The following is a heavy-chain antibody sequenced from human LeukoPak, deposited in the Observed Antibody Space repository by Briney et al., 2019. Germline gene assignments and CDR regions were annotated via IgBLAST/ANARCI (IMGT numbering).Heavy chain of an antibody. D-gene: IGHD1-1*01. CDR1: GFTFNTYA. Sequence: PGGSLRLSCAATGFTFNTYAMTWVRQAPGKGLEWVSTISGNGPNTYYADSVRGRFTISRDKSKNTLYLQMNSLRAEDTAVYYCAKATEYNWNDGSGREFDYWGQGTPVTVSS. CDR2: ISGNGPNT. CDR3: AKATEYNWNDGSGREFDY. V-gene: IGHV3-23*01. J-gene: IGHJ4*02.